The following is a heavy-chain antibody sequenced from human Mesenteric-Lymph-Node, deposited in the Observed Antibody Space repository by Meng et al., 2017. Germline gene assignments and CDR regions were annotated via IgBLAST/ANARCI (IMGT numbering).Heavy chain of an antibody. CDR3: AKDRYYDILSGYLV. CDR1: GFTFSSYA. D-gene: IGHD3-9*01. Sequence: GESLKISCAASGFTFSSYAMSWVRQAPGKGLEWVSAISGSGGSKYYADSVKGRFTITRDNSKNTLYMQMNSLSAEDTAVYYCAKDRYYDILSGYLVWGQGTLVTVSS. V-gene: IGHV3-23*01. J-gene: IGHJ4*02. CDR2: ISGSGGSK.